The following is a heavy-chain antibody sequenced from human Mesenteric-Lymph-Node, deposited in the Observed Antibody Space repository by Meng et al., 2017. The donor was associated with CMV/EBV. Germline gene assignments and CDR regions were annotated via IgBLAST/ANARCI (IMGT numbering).Heavy chain of an antibody. CDR3: ARVDTNEEGNWFDP. D-gene: IGHD5-18*01. Sequence: ASVKVSCKASGYTFTSYGISWVRQAPGQGLEWMGWISAYTGNTNYAQKLQGRVTMTTDTSTSTAYMELRSLRSDDTAVYYCARVDTNEEGNWFDPWGQGTLVTVSS. J-gene: IGHJ5*02. V-gene: IGHV1-18*01. CDR1: GYTFTSYG. CDR2: ISAYTGNT.